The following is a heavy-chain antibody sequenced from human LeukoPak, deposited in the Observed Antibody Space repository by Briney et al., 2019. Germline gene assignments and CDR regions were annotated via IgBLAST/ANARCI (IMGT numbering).Heavy chain of an antibody. D-gene: IGHD3-10*01. CDR3: ARDRGNPGAFDI. Sequence: GGSLRLSCAASGFAFGPFWMHWVRQAPGKGLVWVSHINGDGSTIRYADSVKGRFTISRDNTKNTLSLQINSLGPEDTAVYYCARDRGNPGAFDIWGQGTKVTVSS. J-gene: IGHJ3*02. CDR1: GFAFGPFW. V-gene: IGHV3-74*01. CDR2: INGDGSTI.